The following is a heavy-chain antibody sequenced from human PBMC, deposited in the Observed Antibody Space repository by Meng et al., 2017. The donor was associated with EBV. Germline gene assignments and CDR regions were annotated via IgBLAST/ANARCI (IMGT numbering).Heavy chain of an antibody. J-gene: IGHJ4*02. V-gene: IGHV1-69*01. CDR1: GGPFRYYA. CDR2: FLPRLGAP. D-gene: IGHD3-10*01. CDR3: ASESGRGYTPDY. Sequence: QGQLVQSAAEVKKPGSWVKVSCKTSGGPFRYYAISWVRQAPGQGLEWLGGFLPRLGAPNYAQKFHGRVKITADESTSTHYMDLSSLRSEDTAIYYCASESGRGYTPDYWGQGTLVTVSS.